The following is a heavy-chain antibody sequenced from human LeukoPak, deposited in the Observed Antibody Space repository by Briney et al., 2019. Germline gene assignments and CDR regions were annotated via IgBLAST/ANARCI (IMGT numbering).Heavy chain of an antibody. Sequence: ASVKVSCKASGFTFTNYYMHWVRQAPGQGLEWMGLTNPSGSNTNYAQKFRGRVTMTRDTSATTVYMELSSLRSEDTAVYYCAREESGGYFDYGGQGTLVTVSS. CDR2: TNPSGSNT. D-gene: IGHD2-8*02. J-gene: IGHJ4*02. CDR1: GFTFTNYY. V-gene: IGHV1-46*01. CDR3: AREESGGYFDY.